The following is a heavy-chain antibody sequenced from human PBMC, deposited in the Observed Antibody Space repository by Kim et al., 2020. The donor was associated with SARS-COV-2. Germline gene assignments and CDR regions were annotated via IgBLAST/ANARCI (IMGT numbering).Heavy chain of an antibody. CDR3: ARGGDYGGNSPLFDY. D-gene: IGHD4-17*01. V-gene: IGHV1-18*04. Sequence: ASVKVSCKASGYTFTSYGISWVRQAPGQGLEWMGWISAYNGNTNYAQKLQGRVTMTTDTSTSTAYMELRSLRSDDTAVYYCARGGDYGGNSPLFDYWGQGTLVTVSS. CDR1: GYTFTSYG. J-gene: IGHJ4*02. CDR2: ISAYNGNT.